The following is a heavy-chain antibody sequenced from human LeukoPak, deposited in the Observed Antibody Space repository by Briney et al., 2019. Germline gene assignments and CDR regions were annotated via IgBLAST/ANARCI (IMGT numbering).Heavy chain of an antibody. D-gene: IGHD6-13*01. Sequence: GGTLRLSCAASGFTFTSYGMHRVRQTPVKGLEKMAVISYDGSNKSYAVSVTGLFTISRDNSKNTLYLQMNSLRAEDTAVYYCAKDGSSWYYFDYWGQGTLVTVSS. CDR1: GFTFTSYG. CDR2: ISYDGSNK. V-gene: IGHV3-30*18. J-gene: IGHJ4*02. CDR3: AKDGSSWYYFDY.